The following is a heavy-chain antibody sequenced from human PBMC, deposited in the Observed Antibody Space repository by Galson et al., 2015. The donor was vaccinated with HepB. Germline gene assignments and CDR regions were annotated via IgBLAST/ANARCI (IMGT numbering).Heavy chain of an antibody. CDR3: AKKMGGSSFDYFDS. D-gene: IGHD1-26*01. Sequence: SLRLSCAASGFTFSIFAMSWVRQAPGKGLEWVASISGAGGIIYYADSVKGRFIISRDNSKNTLYLQMNSLRADDTALYFCAKKMGGSSFDYFDSWGQGTLVTVSS. J-gene: IGHJ4*02. CDR1: GFTFSIFA. V-gene: IGHV3-23*01. CDR2: ISGAGGII.